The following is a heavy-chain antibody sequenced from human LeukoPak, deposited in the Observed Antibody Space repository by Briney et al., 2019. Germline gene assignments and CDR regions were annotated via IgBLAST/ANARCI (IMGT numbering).Heavy chain of an antibody. Sequence: SETLSLTCAVYGGSFSGYYWSWIRQPPGKGLEWIGEINHSGSTNYNPSLKSRVTISVDTSKNQFSLKLGSVTAADTAVYYCARGLGYCSSTSCLSWFDPWGQGTLVTVSS. D-gene: IGHD2-2*01. J-gene: IGHJ5*02. CDR2: INHSGST. V-gene: IGHV4-34*01. CDR3: ARGLGYCSSTSCLSWFDP. CDR1: GGSFSGYY.